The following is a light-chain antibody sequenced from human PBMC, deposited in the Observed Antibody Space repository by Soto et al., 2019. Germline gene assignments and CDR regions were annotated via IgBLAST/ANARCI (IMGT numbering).Light chain of an antibody. J-gene: IGKJ1*01. V-gene: IGKV2-28*01. CDR2: SGS. Sequence: DIVMTQSPLSLPVTPGEPASISCRSSQSLLHRSGYNYLDWYLQKPGQSPQLLIYSGSNRASGVPDRLSGSESGTNFTLKISRVEAEDVEVYYCMQALQIPWTFGQGTKV. CDR3: MQALQIPWT. CDR1: QSLLHRSGYNY.